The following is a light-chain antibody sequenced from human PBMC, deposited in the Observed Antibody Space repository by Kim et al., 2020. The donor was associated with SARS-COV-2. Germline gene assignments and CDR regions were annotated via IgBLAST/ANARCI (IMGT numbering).Light chain of an antibody. CDR2: GKN. Sequence: AWGKTVRITCQGDSLRSYYASWYQQKPGQAPVLVIYGKNNRPSGIPDRFSGSSSGNTASLTITGAQAEDEADYYCNSRDSSGNVVFGGGTQLTVL. V-gene: IGLV3-19*01. J-gene: IGLJ2*01. CDR3: NSRDSSGNVV. CDR1: SLRSYY.